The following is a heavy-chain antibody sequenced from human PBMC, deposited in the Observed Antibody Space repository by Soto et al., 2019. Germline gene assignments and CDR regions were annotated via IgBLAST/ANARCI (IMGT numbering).Heavy chain of an antibody. CDR2: INPSDGRT. J-gene: IGHJ4*02. CDR1: GYTLTSYY. V-gene: IGHV1-46*01. CDR3: ARDQGRY. Sequence: ASVKVSCKASGYTLTSYYIHWVRQAPGQGLEWMGVINPSDGRTNYAQKFQGRVTMIRATSTSTVYMELSSLRSEDTAVYYCARDQGRYWGQGTLVTVSS.